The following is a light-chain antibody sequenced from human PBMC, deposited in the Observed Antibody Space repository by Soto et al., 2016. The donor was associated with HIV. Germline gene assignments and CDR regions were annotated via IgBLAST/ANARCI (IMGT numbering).Light chain of an antibody. J-gene: IGKJ2*01. CDR2: KAS. CDR1: QSFSSW. CDR3: QQFGNKPYT. Sequence: DIQMTQSPSTLSASIGDRVTITCRASQSFSSWLAWYQQKPGKPPNLLIYKASNLQNGVPSRFSGSGSGTEFTLSINSLQPDDFATYYCQQFGNKPYTFGQGTKLEIK. V-gene: IGKV1-5*03.